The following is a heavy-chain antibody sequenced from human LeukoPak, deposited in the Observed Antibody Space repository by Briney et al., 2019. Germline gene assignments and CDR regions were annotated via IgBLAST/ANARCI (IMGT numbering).Heavy chain of an antibody. CDR1: GASIRSSSYY. D-gene: IGHD2-21*02. CDR3: ASGTATDY. J-gene: IGHJ4*02. CDR2: IDHRGSP. Sequence: SETLSLTCSVSGASIRSSSYYWGYIRQPPGKGLEWIGSIDHRGSPYYNPSLKSRVTIFLDTSKNQFSLKLSSVTAADTAVYCCASGTATDYWGQGTLVTVSS. V-gene: IGHV4-39*01.